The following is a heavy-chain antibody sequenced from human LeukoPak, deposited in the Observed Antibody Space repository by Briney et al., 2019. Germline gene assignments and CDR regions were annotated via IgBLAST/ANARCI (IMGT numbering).Heavy chain of an antibody. J-gene: IGHJ4*02. CDR1: GGSISSYY. V-gene: IGHV4-59*12. CDR2: IHYSGET. Sequence: SETLSLTCTVSGGSISSYYWSWIRQPPGKGLEWIGYIHYSGETNYNPSLSSRVTIAMDTSKNQFSLNLRFVTAADTAVYYCVRDLTFDYWGQGALVTVSS. CDR3: VRDLTFDY.